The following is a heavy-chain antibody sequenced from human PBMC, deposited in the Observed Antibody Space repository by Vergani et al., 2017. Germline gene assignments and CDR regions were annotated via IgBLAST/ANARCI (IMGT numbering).Heavy chain of an antibody. Sequence: QVQLQESGPGLVKPSQTLSLTCTVSGGSISSGDYYWSWIRQPPGKGLGWIGYIYYSGSTYYNPSLKSRVTISVDKSKNQFSLKLSSVTAADTAVYYCARGGALSSFYYDSSGYYSLDYWGQGTLVTVSS. D-gene: IGHD3-22*01. CDR1: GGSISSGDYY. CDR3: ARGGALSSFYYDSSGYYSLDY. V-gene: IGHV4-30-4*01. J-gene: IGHJ4*02. CDR2: IYYSGST.